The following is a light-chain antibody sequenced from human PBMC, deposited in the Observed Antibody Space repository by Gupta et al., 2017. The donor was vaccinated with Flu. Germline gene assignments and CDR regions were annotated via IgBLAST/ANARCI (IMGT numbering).Light chain of an antibody. CDR3: SSYTSSSTLAV. Sequence: QPALTQPASVSGSHGQSITISCTGTSSDVDGYNYVSWYQQHPGKAPKLMIYEVSNRPSGVSNRFSGSKSGNTASLTISGLQAEDDADYYCSSYTSSSTLAVFGTGTKVTVL. J-gene: IGLJ1*01. CDR1: SSDVDGYNY. V-gene: IGLV2-14*01. CDR2: EVS.